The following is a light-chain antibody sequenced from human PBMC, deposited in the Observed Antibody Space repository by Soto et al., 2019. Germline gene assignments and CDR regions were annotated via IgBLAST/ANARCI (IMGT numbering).Light chain of an antibody. J-gene: IGLJ1*01. Sequence: QSALTQPASVSGSPGQSITISCTGSSSDVGGYNYVSWYQQHPGKAPKLIIYDVSDRPSGVSTRFSGSKSGNTASLTISGLQAEDEADYYCTSYSGSTTLGIFGTGTKVTVL. V-gene: IGLV2-14*03. CDR3: TSYSGSTTLGI. CDR1: SSDVGGYNY. CDR2: DVS.